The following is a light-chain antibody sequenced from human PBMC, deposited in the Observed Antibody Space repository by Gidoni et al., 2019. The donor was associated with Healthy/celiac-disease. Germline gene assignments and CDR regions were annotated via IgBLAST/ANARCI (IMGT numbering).Light chain of an antibody. CDR3: QQRSNWPLMYT. CDR1: QSVSSY. J-gene: IGKJ2*01. CDR2: DAS. V-gene: IGKV3-11*01. Sequence: EIVLTQSPSTLSLSPGERATLSCRASQSVSSYLDWYQQNPGQAHRLLIYDASNRATGIPARFSGSGSGTDFTLTISSLEPEDFAVYYCQQRSNWPLMYTFGQGTKLEIK.